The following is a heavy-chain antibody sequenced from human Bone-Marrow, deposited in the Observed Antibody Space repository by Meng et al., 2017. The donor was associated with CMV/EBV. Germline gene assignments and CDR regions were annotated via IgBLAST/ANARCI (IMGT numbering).Heavy chain of an antibody. D-gene: IGHD2-8*02. V-gene: IGHV4-59*01. CDR3: ARASPGYYYYGMDV. CDR1: GGSISSYY. J-gene: IGHJ6*02. CDR2: IYYSGST. Sequence: GSLRLSCTVSGGSISSYYWSWIRQPPGKGLEWIGYIYYSGSTNYNPSLKSRVTISVDTSKNQFSLKLSSVTAADTAVYYCARASPGYYYYGMDVWGQGTTVTVSS.